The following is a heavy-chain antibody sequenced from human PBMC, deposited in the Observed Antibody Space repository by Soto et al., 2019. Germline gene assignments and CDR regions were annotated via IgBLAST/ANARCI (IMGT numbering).Heavy chain of an antibody. Sequence: ASVKVSCQVSGYTLTELSMHWVRQAPGKGLEWMGGFDPEDGETSYAQKFQGRVTMTRDTSTSTVYMELSSLRSEDTAVYYCAREAIAVAGSDAFDIWGQGTMVTVSS. D-gene: IGHD6-19*01. V-gene: IGHV1-24*01. J-gene: IGHJ3*02. CDR3: AREAIAVAGSDAFDI. CDR2: FDPEDGET. CDR1: GYTLTELS.